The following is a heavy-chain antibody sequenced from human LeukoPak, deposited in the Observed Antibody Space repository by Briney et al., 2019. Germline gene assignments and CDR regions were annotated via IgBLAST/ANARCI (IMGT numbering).Heavy chain of an antibody. CDR2: ISGSGGST. Sequence: GGSLRLSCAASGFTFSSYAMSWVRQAPGKGLEWVSAISGSGGSTYYADSVKGRFTISRDNSKNTLYLLMDNLRAEDTAVYYCAKVRGAYSAYDRYFDYWGQGTLVTVSS. J-gene: IGHJ4*02. V-gene: IGHV3-23*01. CDR3: AKVRGAYSAYDRYFDY. D-gene: IGHD5-12*01. CDR1: GFTFSSYA.